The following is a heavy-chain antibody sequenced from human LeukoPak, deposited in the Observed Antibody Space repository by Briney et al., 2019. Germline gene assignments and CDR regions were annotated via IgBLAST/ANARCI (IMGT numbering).Heavy chain of an antibody. CDR1: GYTFTGYF. J-gene: IGHJ4*02. CDR2: MNPNSGNT. Sequence: ASVKVSCKASGYTFTGYFIHWVRQAPGQGLEWMGWMNPNSGNTGYAQKFQGRVTMTRNTSISTAYMELSSLRSEDTAVYYCARGFTNYYDSSASGYWGQGTLVTVSS. CDR3: ARGFTNYYDSSASGY. V-gene: IGHV1-8*02. D-gene: IGHD3-22*01.